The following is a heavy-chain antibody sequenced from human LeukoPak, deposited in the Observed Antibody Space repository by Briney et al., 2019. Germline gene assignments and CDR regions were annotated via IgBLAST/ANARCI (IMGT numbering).Heavy chain of an antibody. J-gene: IGHJ4*02. Sequence: SETLSLTCTVSGGSISSYYWSWIRQPPGKGLEWIGYIYYSGSTNCNPSLKSRVTISVDTSKNQFSLKLSSVTAADTAVYYCARVYYDSSGYYYDYWGQGTLVTVSS. V-gene: IGHV4-59*01. D-gene: IGHD3-22*01. CDR3: ARVYYDSSGYYYDY. CDR1: GGSISSYY. CDR2: IYYSGST.